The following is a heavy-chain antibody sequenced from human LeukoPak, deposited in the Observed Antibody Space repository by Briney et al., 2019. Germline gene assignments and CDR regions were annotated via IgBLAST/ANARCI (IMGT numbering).Heavy chain of an antibody. V-gene: IGHV3-21*01. J-gene: IGHJ4*02. CDR3: ARAGSGYRDSIDY. CDR1: GFSLSSFT. CDR2: ISSSSSYI. D-gene: IGHD3-22*01. Sequence: GGSLRLSCAAYGFSLSSFTMNWVRQAPGKGLEWVSSISSSSSYIYYADSVKGRFTISRDNAKKSLYLQMNSLRVEDTAVYYCARAGSGYRDSIDYWGQGTLVTVSS.